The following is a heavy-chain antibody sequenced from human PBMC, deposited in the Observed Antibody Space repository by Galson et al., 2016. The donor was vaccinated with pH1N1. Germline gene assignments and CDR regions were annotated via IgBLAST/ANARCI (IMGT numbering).Heavy chain of an antibody. CDR1: GFTLSCCA. Sequence: SLRLSCAASGFTLSCCAMHWVRQAPGKGLECVALISKDGNNVYYADSVKGRFTISRDSSNNTLYLQMSSLRTEDTAIYYCARSRDFSFDYWGQGALVTVAS. D-gene: IGHD4-11*01. J-gene: IGHJ4*02. CDR2: ISKDGNNV. V-gene: IGHV3-30*04. CDR3: ARSRDFSFDY.